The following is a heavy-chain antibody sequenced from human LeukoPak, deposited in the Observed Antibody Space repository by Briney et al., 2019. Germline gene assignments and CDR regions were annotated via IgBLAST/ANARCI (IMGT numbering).Heavy chain of an antibody. J-gene: IGHJ4*02. CDR3: ARERGYCTNGVCIGLDY. CDR1: GYTFTSYG. CDR2: ISAYNGNT. V-gene: IGHV1-18*01. Sequence: ASVKVSCKASGYTFTSYGISWVRQAPGQGLEWMGWISAYNGNTNYAQKLQGRVTMTTDTSTSTAYMELRSLRSDDTAVYYCARERGYCTNGVCIGLDYWGEGTLVTVSS. D-gene: IGHD2-8*01.